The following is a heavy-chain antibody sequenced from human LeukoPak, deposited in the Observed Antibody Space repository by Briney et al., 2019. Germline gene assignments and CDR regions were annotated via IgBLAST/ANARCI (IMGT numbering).Heavy chain of an antibody. J-gene: IGHJ4*02. Sequence: GGSLRLSCAASGFTFSSYGMHWVRRAPGKGLEWVAVISYDGSNKYYADSVKGRFTISRDNSKNTLYLQMNSLRVEDTAVYYCASYLYWWSDLGYWGQGTLVTVSS. CDR1: GFTFSSYG. V-gene: IGHV3-30*03. CDR3: ASYLYWWSDLGY. CDR2: ISYDGSNK. D-gene: IGHD2-8*02.